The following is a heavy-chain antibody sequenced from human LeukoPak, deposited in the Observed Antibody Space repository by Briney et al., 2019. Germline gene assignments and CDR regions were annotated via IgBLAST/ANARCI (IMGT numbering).Heavy chain of an antibody. D-gene: IGHD5-24*01. J-gene: IGHJ4*02. Sequence: GGSLRLSCAASGFSFSDYWMSWVRQAPGKGLEWVANVKPDGSEKYYVDSVKGRFTISSDNARNSLYLQMDSLRAEDTAVYYCANLWEMGYWGQGTLVTVSS. V-gene: IGHV3-7*01. CDR2: VKPDGSEK. CDR3: ANLWEMGY. CDR1: GFSFSDYW.